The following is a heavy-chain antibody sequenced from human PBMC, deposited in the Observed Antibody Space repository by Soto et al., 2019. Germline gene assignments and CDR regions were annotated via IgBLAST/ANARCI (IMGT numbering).Heavy chain of an antibody. Sequence: QVQLVQSGAELKKPGASVKVSCKASGYTFSNYDMNWVRQATGQGPEWIGWVNPNNGDTGYAQKFQGRVTLTTDNSTTTAYMELTSLRSEDTAIYYCANVSRKGSAIDFDYWGQGTLITVSS. D-gene: IGHD3-10*01. CDR3: ANVSRKGSAIDFDY. J-gene: IGHJ4*02. CDR1: GYTFSNYD. V-gene: IGHV1-8*01. CDR2: VNPNNGDT.